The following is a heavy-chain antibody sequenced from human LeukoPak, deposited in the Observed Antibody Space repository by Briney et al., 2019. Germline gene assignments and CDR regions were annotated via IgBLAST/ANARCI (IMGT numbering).Heavy chain of an antibody. CDR2: INHSGST. V-gene: IGHV4-34*01. Sequence: SETLSLTCAVYGGSFSGYYWSWIRQPPGKGLEWIGEINHSGSTNYNPSLKSRVTISVDTSKNQFSLKLSSVTAADTAVYYCASLWDDGYWGQGTLVTVSS. CDR3: ASLWDDGY. J-gene: IGHJ4*02. D-gene: IGHD1-1*01. CDR1: GGSFSGYY.